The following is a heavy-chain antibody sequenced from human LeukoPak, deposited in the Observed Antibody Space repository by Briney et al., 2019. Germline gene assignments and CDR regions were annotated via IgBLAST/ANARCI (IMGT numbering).Heavy chain of an antibody. Sequence: KSGGSLRLSCAASGFTFSSYSMNWVRQAPGKGLEWVSSISSSSSYVYYADSVKGRFTISRDNAKNSLYLQMNSLRAEDTAVYYCAPQRLARGDNWFDPWGQGTLVTVSS. V-gene: IGHV3-21*01. D-gene: IGHD6-25*01. J-gene: IGHJ5*02. CDR2: ISSSSSYV. CDR3: APQRLARGDNWFDP. CDR1: GFTFSSYS.